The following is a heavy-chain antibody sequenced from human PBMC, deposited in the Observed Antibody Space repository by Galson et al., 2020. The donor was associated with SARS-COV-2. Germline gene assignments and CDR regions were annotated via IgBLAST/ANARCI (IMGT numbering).Heavy chain of an antibody. Sequence: ASVKVSCKASGYSFTDYFIHWVRQAPGQGLAWMGWINPTSGESRSAQKFQGRVTLSCDTSITTAYMELSRLRSDDTAVYYCARDGAEILTGVNWFDPWGQGTLVTVSS. CDR2: INPTSGES. V-gene: IGHV1-2*02. J-gene: IGHJ5*02. CDR3: ARDGAEILTGVNWFDP. D-gene: IGHD3-9*01. CDR1: GYSFTDYF.